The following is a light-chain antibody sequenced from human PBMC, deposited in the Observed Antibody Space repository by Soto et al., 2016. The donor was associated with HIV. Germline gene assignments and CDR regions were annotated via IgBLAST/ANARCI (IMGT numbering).Light chain of an antibody. CDR1: QSVSTW. J-gene: IGKJ1*01. CDR3: QQYYTYT. Sequence: DIQMTQSPSTLSASVGDRVTITCRANQSVSTWLAWYQQKPGKAPKLLLYKASSLESGVPSRFSGSGSGTEFTLTINSLQPDDFATYYCQQYYTYTFGQGTKVDIK. CDR2: KAS. V-gene: IGKV1-5*03.